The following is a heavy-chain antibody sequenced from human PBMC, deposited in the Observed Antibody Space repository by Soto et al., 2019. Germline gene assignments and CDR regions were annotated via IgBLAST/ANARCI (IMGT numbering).Heavy chain of an antibody. CDR3: ARGPDYYDSSGYYGN. Sequence: QLQLQESGSGLVKPSQTLSLTCAVSGGSISSGGYSWSWIRQPPGKGLEWIGYIYHSGSTYYNPSLKSRVTISVDRSKNQFSLKLSSVNAADTAVYYCARGPDYYDSSGYYGNWGQGTLVTVSS. V-gene: IGHV4-30-2*01. CDR2: IYHSGST. J-gene: IGHJ4*02. CDR1: GGSISSGGYS. D-gene: IGHD3-22*01.